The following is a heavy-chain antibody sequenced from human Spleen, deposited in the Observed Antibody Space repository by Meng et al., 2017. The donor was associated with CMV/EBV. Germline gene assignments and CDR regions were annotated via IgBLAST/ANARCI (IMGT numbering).Heavy chain of an antibody. CDR2: ISHDGNNK. CDR1: GINLSSYA. J-gene: IGHJ4*01. Sequence: GGSLRLSCAASGINLSSYAMNWVRQAPGKGLEWVAAISHDGNNKYYADSVKGRFTMSRDNSKNTLFLQMNSLRNEDTAVYYCARDGGHAYGSGLDYWGPGTPVTVSS. CDR3: ARDGGHAYGSGLDY. V-gene: IGHV3-30-3*01. D-gene: IGHD3-10*01.